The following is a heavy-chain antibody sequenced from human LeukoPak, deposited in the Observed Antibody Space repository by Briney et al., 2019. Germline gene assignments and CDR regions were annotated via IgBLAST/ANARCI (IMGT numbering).Heavy chain of an antibody. V-gene: IGHV3-23*01. D-gene: IGHD3-3*01. Sequence: GGSLRLSCAASRFIFSTYAMSWVRQAPGKGLDWVSTISGSGGSTYYADSVKGRFTISRDNSKNTLYLQMNSLRAEDTAVYYCARERQNKDFWSGGDYWGQGTLVTVSS. CDR3: ARERQNKDFWSGGDY. CDR2: ISGSGGST. CDR1: RFIFSTYA. J-gene: IGHJ4*02.